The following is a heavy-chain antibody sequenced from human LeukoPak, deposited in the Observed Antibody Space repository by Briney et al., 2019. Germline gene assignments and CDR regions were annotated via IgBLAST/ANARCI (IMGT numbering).Heavy chain of an antibody. CDR1: GFTFSDHY. V-gene: IGHV3-72*01. CDR2: IRNKANSYTT. Sequence: GGSLRLSCIASGFTFSDHYMDWVRQAPGKGLEWVGRIRNKANSYTTEYAASVKGRFTISRDDSKNSLYLQMNGLKTEDTAVYFCTRAGRGYRPEDYWGQGTLVTVSS. J-gene: IGHJ4*02. D-gene: IGHD6-13*01. CDR3: TRAGRGYRPEDY.